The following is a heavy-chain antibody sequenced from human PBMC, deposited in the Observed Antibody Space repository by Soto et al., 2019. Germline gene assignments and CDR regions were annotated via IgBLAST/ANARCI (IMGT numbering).Heavy chain of an antibody. D-gene: IGHD1-1*01. Sequence: QITLKESGPMLVEPTEALALTCSFSGFSLRSSPVGVGWFRQPPGKALEWLAVIYWDDDKRYNPSLKTRITMTKDTSRNQVALTMTDMEPKDTATYFCAHGLGGSSWNDGFFDFWGQGFPVTVS. J-gene: IGHJ4*02. CDR1: GFSLRSSPVG. V-gene: IGHV2-5*02. CDR2: IYWDDDK. CDR3: AHGLGGSSWNDGFFDF.